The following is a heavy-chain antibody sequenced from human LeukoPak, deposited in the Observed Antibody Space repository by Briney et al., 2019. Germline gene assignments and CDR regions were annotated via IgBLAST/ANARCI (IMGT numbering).Heavy chain of an antibody. CDR1: GFTFSSYA. CDR2: IKQDGSEK. CDR3: ARALVVPAVEGAWFDP. Sequence: PGGSLRLSCAASGFTFSSYAMSWVRQAPGKGLEWVANIKQDGSEKYYVDSVKGRFTISRDNAKNSLYLQMNSLRAEDTAVYYCARALVVPAVEGAWFDPWGQGTLVTVSS. V-gene: IGHV3-7*01. J-gene: IGHJ5*02. D-gene: IGHD2-2*01.